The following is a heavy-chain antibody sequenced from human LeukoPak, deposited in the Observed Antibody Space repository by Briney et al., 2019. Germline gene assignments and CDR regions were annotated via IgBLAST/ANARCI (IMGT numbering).Heavy chain of an antibody. CDR2: IYYSGST. D-gene: IGHD6-19*01. J-gene: IGHJ5*02. CDR3: ARAGGLVVAGTFDP. V-gene: IGHV4-59*01. CDR1: GGSISSYY. Sequence: PSETLSLTCTVSGGSISSYYWSWIRQPPGKGLEWIGYIYYSGSTNYNPPLKSRVTISVDTSKNQFSLKLSSVTAADTAVYYCARAGGLVVAGTFDPWGQGTLVTVSS.